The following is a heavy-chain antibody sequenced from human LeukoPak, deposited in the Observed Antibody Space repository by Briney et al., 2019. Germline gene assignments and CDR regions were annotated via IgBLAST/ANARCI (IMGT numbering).Heavy chain of an antibody. V-gene: IGHV3-15*01. CDR1: GFTFCNAY. CDR3: TTERYFDSGCRPFGY. D-gene: IGHD3-22*01. CDR2: ILSTTDGGTT. Sequence: GGSLRLSCAASGFTFCNAYMSWVRQAPGKGLEWVGRILSTTDGGTTDYAAPVRGRFTISRDDSKTTLYLQMNSLKTEDTAVYFCTTERYFDSGCRPFGYWGQGSLVTVSS. J-gene: IGHJ4*02.